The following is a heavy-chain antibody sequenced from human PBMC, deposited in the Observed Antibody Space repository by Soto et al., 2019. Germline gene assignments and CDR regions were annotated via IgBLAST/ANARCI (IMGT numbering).Heavy chain of an antibody. CDR1: GFTFSSYS. Sequence: GGSLRLSCAASGFTFSSYSMHWVRQAPGKELKYVSAISSNGGSTYYANSVKGRFTISRDNSKNTLYLQMGSLRAEDMAVYYCARDLDGGYCSGGSCYPNDAFDIWGQGTMVTVSS. CDR2: ISSNGGST. CDR3: ARDLDGGYCSGGSCYPNDAFDI. V-gene: IGHV3-64*01. J-gene: IGHJ3*02. D-gene: IGHD2-15*01.